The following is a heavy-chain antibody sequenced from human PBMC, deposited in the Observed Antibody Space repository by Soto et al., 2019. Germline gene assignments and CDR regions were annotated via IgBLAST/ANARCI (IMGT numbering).Heavy chain of an antibody. CDR1: GGSFSGYY. CDR2: INHSGST. V-gene: IGHV4-34*01. D-gene: IGHD5-18*01. Sequence: PSETLSLTCAVYGGSFSGYYWSWIRQPPGKGLEWIGEINHSGSTNYNPALKRRVTISVDTSKNQFSLKLSSVTAADTAVYYCARGRRNSYGHGYYYYYGMDVWGQGTTVTVSS. J-gene: IGHJ6*02. CDR3: ARGRRNSYGHGYYYYYGMDV.